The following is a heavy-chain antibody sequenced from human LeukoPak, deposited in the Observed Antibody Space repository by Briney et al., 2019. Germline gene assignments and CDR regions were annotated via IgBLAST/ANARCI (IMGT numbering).Heavy chain of an antibody. CDR1: GGSISSGGYY. J-gene: IGHJ6*03. Sequence: SETLSLNCTVSGGSISSGGYYWSWIRQPPGKGLEWIGYIYHSGSTYYNPSLKSRVTISVDRSKNQFSLKLSSVTAADTAVYYCASSGSLYYYYYMDVWGKGTTVTVSS. CDR3: ASSGSLYYYYYMDV. CDR2: IYHSGST. D-gene: IGHD1-26*01. V-gene: IGHV4-30-2*01.